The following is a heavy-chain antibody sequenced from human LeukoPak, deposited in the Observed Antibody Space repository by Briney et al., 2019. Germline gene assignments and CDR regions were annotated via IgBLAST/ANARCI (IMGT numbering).Heavy chain of an antibody. CDR2: INPNSGGK. CDR3: AREVIGGYSYGSDY. CDR1: GYTFTGYY. Sequence: ASVKVSCKASGYTFTGYYMHWVRQAPGQGLEWMGWINPNSGGKNYAQKFQGRVTMTRDTSISTAYMELSRLRSDDTAVYYCAREVIGGYSYGSDYWGQGTLVTVSS. J-gene: IGHJ4*02. V-gene: IGHV1-2*02. D-gene: IGHD5-18*01.